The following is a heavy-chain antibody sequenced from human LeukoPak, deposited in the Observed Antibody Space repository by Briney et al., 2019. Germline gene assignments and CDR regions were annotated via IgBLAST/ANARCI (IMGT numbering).Heavy chain of an antibody. Sequence: GGSLRLSCAASGFTFSSYSMNWVRQAPGKGLEWVSGINWNSGDIAYAASVKGRFTISRDNDKKSLYLEMKSLRVEDTALYYCAKDMRDWASGSYTFDSWGQGTLVTVSS. J-gene: IGHJ4*02. CDR2: INWNSGDI. CDR1: GFTFSSYS. V-gene: IGHV3-9*01. CDR3: AKDMRDWASGSYTFDS. D-gene: IGHD3-10*01.